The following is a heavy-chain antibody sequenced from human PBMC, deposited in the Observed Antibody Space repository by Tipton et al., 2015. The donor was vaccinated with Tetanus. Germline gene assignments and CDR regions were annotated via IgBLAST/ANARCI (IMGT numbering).Heavy chain of an antibody. V-gene: IGHV1-8*01. CDR1: GYTFNNHD. CDR3: ARGVEFAHYGMDV. Sequence: QLVQSGAEVKEPGASVTVSCKASGYTFNNHDIFWVRQATGQGLEWLGWMNPKGGTIGSAQKFQGRFTMTRDTSINTAYMELTGLTSEDTAVYYCARGVEFAHYGMDVWGQGTTVTVSS. J-gene: IGHJ6*02. CDR2: MNPKGGTI.